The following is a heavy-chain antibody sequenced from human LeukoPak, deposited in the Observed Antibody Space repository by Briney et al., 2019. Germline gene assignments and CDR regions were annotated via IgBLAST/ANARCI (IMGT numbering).Heavy chain of an antibody. CDR3: AKFPSRVLKGLDDAFDI. CDR2: ISGSGGST. J-gene: IGHJ3*02. Sequence: GGSLRLSCAASGFTFSSYAMSWVRQAPGKGLEWVSVISGSGGSTYYADSVKGRFTISRDNSKNTLYLQMNGLRAEDTAVYYCAKFPSRVLKGLDDAFDIWGQGTMVTVSS. V-gene: IGHV3-23*01. CDR1: GFTFSSYA. D-gene: IGHD1-1*01.